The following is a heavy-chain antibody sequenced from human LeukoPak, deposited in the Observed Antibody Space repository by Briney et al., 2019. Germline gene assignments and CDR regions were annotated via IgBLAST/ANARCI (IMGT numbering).Heavy chain of an antibody. J-gene: IGHJ3*02. CDR1: GFTFSSYG. CDR3: ARDLPKAPGAFDI. V-gene: IGHV3-30*02. Sequence: GGSLRLSCAASGFTFSSYGMHWVRQAPGKGLEWVAFIRYDGSNKYYADSVKGRFTISRDNSKNTLYLQMNSLRAEDTAVYYCARDLPKAPGAFDIWGQGTMVTVSS. CDR2: IRYDGSNK.